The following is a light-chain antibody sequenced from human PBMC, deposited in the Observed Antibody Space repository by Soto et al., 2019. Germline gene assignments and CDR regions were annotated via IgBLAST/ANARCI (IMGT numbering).Light chain of an antibody. CDR2: EVS. J-gene: IGLJ3*02. V-gene: IGLV2-14*01. Sequence: QSALAQPASVSGSPGQSITISCTGTSSDVGGYNYVSWYQQHPAKAPKLVIYEVSNRPSGVSNRFSGSKSGNTASLTISGLQAEDEADYFGSSYRSSSTLGVFGGGTKLTVL. CDR3: SSYRSSSTLGV. CDR1: SSDVGGYNY.